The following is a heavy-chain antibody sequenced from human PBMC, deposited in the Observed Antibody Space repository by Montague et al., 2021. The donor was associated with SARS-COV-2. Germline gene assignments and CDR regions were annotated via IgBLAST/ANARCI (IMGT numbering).Heavy chain of an antibody. D-gene: IGHD3-10*01. CDR2: IDPSDSYT. V-gene: IGHV5-10-1*01. J-gene: IGHJ3*02. CDR3: ARENFRRYYGSGSYYINAFDI. Sequence: QSVAEVKTPGESLRISCKGSGYSFTSYWISWVRQMPGKGLEWMGRIDPSDSYTNYSPSFQGHVTISADKSISTAYLQWSSLKASDTAMYYCARENFRRYYGSGSYYINAFDIWGQGKMVTVSS. CDR1: GYSFTSYW.